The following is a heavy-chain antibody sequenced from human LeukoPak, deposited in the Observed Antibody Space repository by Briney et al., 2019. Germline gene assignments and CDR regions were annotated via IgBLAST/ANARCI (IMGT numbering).Heavy chain of an antibody. V-gene: IGHV3-30-3*01. CDR1: GFTFRNYV. Sequence: PGGSLRLSCAASGFTFRNYVIHWVRQAPGKGLEWVAVTSSGLNVKLYADSVKGRFTISRDNSRSTLYLQMNSLRPDDPTIYYCAREGYAGSRSPPSLYFDYWGQGPLVPVSS. CDR2: TSSGLNVK. J-gene: IGHJ4*02. CDR3: AREGYAGSRSPPSLYFDY. D-gene: IGHD3-10*01.